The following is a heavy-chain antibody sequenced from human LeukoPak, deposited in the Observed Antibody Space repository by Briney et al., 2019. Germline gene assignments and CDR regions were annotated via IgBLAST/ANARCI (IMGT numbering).Heavy chain of an antibody. J-gene: IGHJ4*02. Sequence: GGSLRLSCAASGFTFSTYSMNWVRQAPGKGLEWVSYISSSSSIIHYADSVKGRFTISRDNAKNSLYLQMNSLRAEDTAVYYCARGRIADYYFDCWGQGSLVTVSS. D-gene: IGHD6-13*01. CDR2: ISSSSSII. V-gene: IGHV3-48*04. CDR3: ARGRIADYYFDC. CDR1: GFTFSTYS.